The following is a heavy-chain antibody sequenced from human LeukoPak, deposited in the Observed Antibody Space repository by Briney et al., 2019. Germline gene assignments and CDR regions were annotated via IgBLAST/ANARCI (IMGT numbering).Heavy chain of an antibody. V-gene: IGHV4-34*01. D-gene: IGHD3-3*01. CDR1: GGSFSGYY. J-gene: IGHJ3*02. CDR2: INHSGST. Sequence: SETLSLTCAVYGGSFSGYYWSWIRQPPGKGLEWIGEINHSGSTNYNPSLKSRVTISVDTSKNQFSLKLSSVTAADTAVYYCARGVYDFWSGYLRNSNAFDIWGQGTMVTVSS. CDR3: ARGVYDFWSGYLRNSNAFDI.